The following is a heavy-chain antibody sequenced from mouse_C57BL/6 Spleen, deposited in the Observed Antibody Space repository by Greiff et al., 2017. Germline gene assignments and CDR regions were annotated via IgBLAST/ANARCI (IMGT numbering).Heavy chain of an antibody. J-gene: IGHJ3*01. CDR1: GFTFSSYA. CDR3: TRDRVYDGYYERVFAY. D-gene: IGHD2-3*01. CDR2: ISSGGDYI. V-gene: IGHV5-9-1*02. Sequence: EVMLVESGEGLVKPGGSLKLSCAASGFTFSSYAMSWVRQTPEKRLEWVAYISSGGDYIYYADTVKGRFTISRDNARNTLYLQMSSLKSEDTAMYYCTRDRVYDGYYERVFAYWGQGTLVTVSA.